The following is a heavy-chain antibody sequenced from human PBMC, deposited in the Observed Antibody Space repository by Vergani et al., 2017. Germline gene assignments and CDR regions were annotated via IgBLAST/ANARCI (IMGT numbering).Heavy chain of an antibody. D-gene: IGHD2-2*02. CDR3: AGGYCSSTSCYIDYMDV. CDR2: IYYSGST. CDR1: GGSISSYY. V-gene: IGHV4-59*01. Sequence: QVQLQESGPGLVKPSETLSLTCTVSGGSISSYYWSWIRQPPGKGLEWIGYIYYSGSTNYNPSLKSRVTISVDTSKTQFSLKLSSVTAADTAVYYCAGGYCSSTSCYIDYMDVWGKGTTVTVSS. J-gene: IGHJ6*03.